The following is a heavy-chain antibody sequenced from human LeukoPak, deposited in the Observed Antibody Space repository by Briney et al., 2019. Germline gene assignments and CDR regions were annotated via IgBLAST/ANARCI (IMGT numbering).Heavy chain of an antibody. CDR2: INHSGST. CDR1: GGSFSGYY. CDR3: ASGYYDYVWGSYRPPGMDV. V-gene: IGHV4-34*01. J-gene: IGHJ6*02. Sequence: SETLSLTCAVYGGSFSGYYWSWIRQPPGKGLEWIGEINHSGSTNYNPSLKSRVTISVDTSKNQFSLKLSSVTAADTAVYYCASGYYDYVWGSYRPPGMDVWGLGTTVTVSS. D-gene: IGHD3-16*02.